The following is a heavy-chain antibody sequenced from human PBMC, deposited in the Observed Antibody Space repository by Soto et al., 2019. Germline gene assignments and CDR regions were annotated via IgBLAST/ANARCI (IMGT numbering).Heavy chain of an antibody. J-gene: IGHJ4*02. CDR3: ARDSSGLYEFDS. V-gene: IGHV2-5*02. Sequence: SGPTLVNPTQTLTLTCTFSGFSLSTSGVGVGWIRQPPGKALEWLALIYWDDDKRYSPSLKSRLTITKDTSKNQVVLTMTNMDPVDTATYYCARDSSGLYEFDSWGQGTLVTAPQ. CDR1: GFSLSTSGVG. CDR2: IYWDDDK. D-gene: IGHD6-19*01.